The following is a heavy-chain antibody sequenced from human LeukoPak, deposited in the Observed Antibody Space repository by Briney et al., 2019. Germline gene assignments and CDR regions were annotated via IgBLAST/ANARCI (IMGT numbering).Heavy chain of an antibody. CDR2: IKQDGSEK. Sequence: PGGSLRLSCAASGFTFSSYWMSWVRQAPGKGLEWVADIKQDGSEKYYVDSVKGRFTISRDNAKNSLYLQMNSLRAEDTAVYYCAATIVVIVATDNAWGQGTLVTVSS. D-gene: IGHD5-12*01. CDR1: GFTFSSYW. CDR3: AATIVVIVATDNA. J-gene: IGHJ4*02. V-gene: IGHV3-7*01.